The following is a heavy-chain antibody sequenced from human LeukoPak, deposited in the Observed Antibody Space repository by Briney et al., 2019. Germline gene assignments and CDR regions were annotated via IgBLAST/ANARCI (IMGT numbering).Heavy chain of an antibody. J-gene: IGHJ4*02. CDR2: FDPEDGET. Sequence: ASVKVSCKVSGYTLTELSMHWVRQAPGKGLEWMGGFDPEDGETIYAQKFQGRVTMTEDTSTDTAYMELSSLRSEDTAVYYCATGVTAADLFDYWGQGTLVTVSS. CDR1: GYTLTELS. V-gene: IGHV1-24*01. D-gene: IGHD2-15*01. CDR3: ATGVTAADLFDY.